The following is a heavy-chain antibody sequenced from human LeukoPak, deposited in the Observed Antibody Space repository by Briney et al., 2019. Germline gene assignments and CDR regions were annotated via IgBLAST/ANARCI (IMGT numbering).Heavy chain of an antibody. J-gene: IGHJ4*02. CDR1: GFTVSPNS. D-gene: IGHD6-13*01. V-gene: IGHV3-23*01. CDR3: AKDGAMAAAGYYFDY. Sequence: GGSLRLSCAASGFTVSPNSMSWVRQAPGKGLEWVSGISGRGDTTWFADSVKGRFAISRDNPKNTLYLQMNSLRTEDTAVYYCAKDGAMAAAGYYFDYWGQGTPVTVSS. CDR2: ISGRGDTT.